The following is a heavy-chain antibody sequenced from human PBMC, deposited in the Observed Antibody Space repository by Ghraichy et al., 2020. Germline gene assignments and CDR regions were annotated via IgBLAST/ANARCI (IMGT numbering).Heavy chain of an antibody. D-gene: IGHD4/OR15-4a*01. J-gene: IGHJ5*02. V-gene: IGHV4-39*01. Sequence: SQTLSLTCNVSGDSISGSEHYWAWIRQPPGRGLEWIGSGHYSGSVYYNQSLKSRVTVSVDTSKNQVSLKLSSVTAADTAVYYCARQDLRPMVPVPSNWFDPWGQGTLVTVSS. CDR2: GHYSGSV. CDR3: ARQDLRPMVPVPSNWFDP. CDR1: GDSISGSEHY.